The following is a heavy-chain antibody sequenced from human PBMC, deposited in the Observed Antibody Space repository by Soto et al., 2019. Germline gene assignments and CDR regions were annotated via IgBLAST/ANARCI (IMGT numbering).Heavy chain of an antibody. J-gene: IGHJ6*02. CDR1: GFTFSSYS. CDR3: ARVIMDV. CDR2: ISSSSSSK. V-gene: IGHV3-48*02. Sequence: EVQLVESGGGLVQPGGSLRLSCAASGFTFSSYSMNWVRQAPGKGLEWVSYISSSSSSKYYADSVKGRFTTSRENAKNSLYLQMTSLRDEATAVSSCARVIMDVWAQGTPVTVSS.